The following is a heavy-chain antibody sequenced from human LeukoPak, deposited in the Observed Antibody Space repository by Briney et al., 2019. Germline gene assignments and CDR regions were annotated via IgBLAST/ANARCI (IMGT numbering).Heavy chain of an antibody. J-gene: IGHJ6*04. CDR1: GFTFSSYA. Sequence: GGSLRLSCAASGFTFSSYAMHWVRQAPGKGLEWVAVISYDGSNKYYADSVKGRFTISRDNSKNTLYLQMNSLRAEGTAVYYCARVRYCSGGSCYSGVLGYYYCGMDVWGKGTTATVSS. CDR2: ISYDGSNK. D-gene: IGHD2-15*01. CDR3: ARVRYCSGGSCYSGVLGYYYCGMDV. V-gene: IGHV3-30*04.